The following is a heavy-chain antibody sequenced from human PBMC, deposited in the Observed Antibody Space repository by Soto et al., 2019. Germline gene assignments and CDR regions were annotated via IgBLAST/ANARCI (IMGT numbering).Heavy chain of an antibody. J-gene: IGHJ4*02. CDR1: RFSVSIYG. D-gene: IGHD2-15*01. V-gene: IGHV3-30*18. CDR2: ISYDGSNK. Sequence: SMGLGSAASRFSVSIYGMDWVRQAPGKGLEWVAVISYDGSNKYYADSVKGRFTISRDNSKNTLSLQMSSLRGDDTAMYYCVKDVVFWPWGQGTLVTVSS. CDR3: VKDVVFWP.